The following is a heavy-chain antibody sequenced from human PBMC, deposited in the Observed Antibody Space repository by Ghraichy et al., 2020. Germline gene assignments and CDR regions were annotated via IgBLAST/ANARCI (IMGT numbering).Heavy chain of an antibody. V-gene: IGHV3-7*03. CDR2: IKKDGSEG. J-gene: IGHJ3*01. CDR1: GFTFSSYW. D-gene: IGHD6-19*01. Sequence: GESLNISCAASGFTFSSYWMSWVRQSPGKGLEWVANIKKDGSEGYYVDSVRGRFTISRDNARDSQHLQMNSLRVEDTGLYFCARGVYSSGWYPDAFDFWGRGRMVTVSS. CDR3: ARGVYSSGWYPDAFDF.